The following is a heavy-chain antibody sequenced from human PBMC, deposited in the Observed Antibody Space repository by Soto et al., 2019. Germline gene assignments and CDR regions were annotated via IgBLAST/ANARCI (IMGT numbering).Heavy chain of an antibody. V-gene: IGHV3-23*01. J-gene: IGHJ5*02. Sequence: VHLSESGGGLVQPGGSLRLSCAASGFTFSSSAMSWVRQAPGKGPEWVATFRESGGTTHYADSVKGRFTISRDASKNMLNLQMNSLRAEDTPIYYCAKDSHWGILSPPHTSWGQGTRVTVPS. D-gene: IGHD3-16*01. CDR2: FRESGGTT. CDR3: AKDSHWGILSPPHTS. CDR1: GFTFSSSA.